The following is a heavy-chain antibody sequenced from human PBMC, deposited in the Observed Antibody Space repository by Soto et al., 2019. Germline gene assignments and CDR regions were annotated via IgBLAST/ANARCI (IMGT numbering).Heavy chain of an antibody. CDR2: IYYSGST. CDR3: ARGQLLWFA. CDR1: GGSISSYY. J-gene: IGHJ4*02. Sequence: QVQLQESGPGLVKPSETLSLTCTVSGGSISSYYWSWIRQPPGKGLEWIGYIYYSGSTNYNPSLKSRVTISVDTSKNQFSLKLSSVTAADTAVYYCARGQLLWFAWGQGTPVTVSS. V-gene: IGHV4-59*01. D-gene: IGHD3-10*01.